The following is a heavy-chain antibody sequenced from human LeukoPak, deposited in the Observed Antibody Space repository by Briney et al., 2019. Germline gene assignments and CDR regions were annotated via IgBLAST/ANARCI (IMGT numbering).Heavy chain of an antibody. CDR2: IKVDGSEE. D-gene: IGHD2-15*01. CDR3: ARDLEDCSGGSCYSWFDP. Sequence: PGGSLRLSCAASGFTFSSYWMSWARQAPGKGLEWVANIKVDGSEEYYVDSVKGRFTISRDNAKSSLYLQMNSLRAEDTAVYYCARDLEDCSGGSCYSWFDPWGQGTLVTVSS. CDR1: GFTFSSYW. V-gene: IGHV3-7*01. J-gene: IGHJ5*02.